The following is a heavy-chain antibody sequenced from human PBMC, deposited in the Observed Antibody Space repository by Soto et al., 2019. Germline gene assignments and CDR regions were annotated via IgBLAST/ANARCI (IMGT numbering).Heavy chain of an antibody. Sequence: SGGSLRLSCAASGFPFSSYAMSWVRQAPGKGLEWVSGISGSGGITYYADSVKGRFTISRDNSKDTLYPQMNSLRADDTAVYFCAKSLSASPNYFFDSWGQGTLVTVSS. CDR3: AKSLSASPNYFFDS. D-gene: IGHD1-1*01. V-gene: IGHV3-23*01. CDR2: ISGSGGIT. CDR1: GFPFSSYA. J-gene: IGHJ4*02.